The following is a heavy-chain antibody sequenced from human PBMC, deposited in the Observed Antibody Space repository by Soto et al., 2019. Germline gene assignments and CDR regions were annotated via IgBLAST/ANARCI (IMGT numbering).Heavy chain of an antibody. J-gene: IGHJ3*02. CDR1: GGTFSSYT. CDR2: IIPILGIA. CDR3: ARHTPLYYYDSSGYIPYYAFDI. D-gene: IGHD3-22*01. Sequence: GASVKVSCKASGGTFSSYTISWVRQAPGQGLEWMGRIIPILGIANYAQKFQGRVTITADKSTSTAYMELSSLRSEDTAVYYCARHTPLYYYDSSGYIPYYAFDIWGQGTMVTV. V-gene: IGHV1-69*02.